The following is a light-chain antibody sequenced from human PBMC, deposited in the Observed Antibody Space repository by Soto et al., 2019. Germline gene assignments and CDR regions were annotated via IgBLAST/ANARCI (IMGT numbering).Light chain of an antibody. V-gene: IGKV3-11*01. CDR1: QSVSNY. Sequence: IVLTQSPATLSLSPGERATLSCRASQSVSNYLAWYQQKPGQAPRLLIYDASTRATGIPARFSGSGSGTEFTLTISSLQPEDVATYYCQKYDTAPLTFGQGTEV. J-gene: IGKJ1*01. CDR2: DAS. CDR3: QKYDTAPLT.